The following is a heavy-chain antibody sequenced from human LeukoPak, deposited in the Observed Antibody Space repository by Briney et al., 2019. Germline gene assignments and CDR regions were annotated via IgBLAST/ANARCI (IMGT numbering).Heavy chain of an antibody. Sequence: ASVKVSCKASGGTFSSDTITWLRQAPGQGLEWMGGIIPILGTTKYAQKFQGRVTITADKSSNTAYMELSSLRSEDTAVYYCARTSRGNYDYVWGTYRYTRAFDIWGQGTMVTVSS. CDR3: ARTSRGNYDYVWGTYRYTRAFDI. D-gene: IGHD3-16*02. CDR1: GGTFSSDT. J-gene: IGHJ3*02. CDR2: IIPILGTT. V-gene: IGHV1-69*08.